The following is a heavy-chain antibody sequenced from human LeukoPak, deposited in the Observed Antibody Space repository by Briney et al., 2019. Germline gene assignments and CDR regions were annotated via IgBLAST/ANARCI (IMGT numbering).Heavy chain of an antibody. J-gene: IGHJ3*02. Sequence: PGGSLRLSCAASGFTFSTYAMSWVRQAPRKGLEWVSVISGNGGTTYYVDSVKGRFTISRDNSKNTVYLEMNSLRADDTAEYYCAKAPKATAGNGNAFGIWGQGTMVTVSS. CDR3: AKAPKATAGNGNAFGI. D-gene: IGHD6-13*01. CDR1: GFTFSTYA. CDR2: ISGNGGTT. V-gene: IGHV3-23*01.